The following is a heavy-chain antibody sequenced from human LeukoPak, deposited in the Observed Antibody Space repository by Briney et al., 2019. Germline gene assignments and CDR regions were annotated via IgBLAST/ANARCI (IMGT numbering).Heavy chain of an antibody. V-gene: IGHV4-38-2*01. CDR3: ASYCSGGSCYNYHAFDI. CDR1: GYSISSGYY. J-gene: IGHJ3*02. CDR2: IYHSGST. Sequence: PSETLSLTCAVSGYSISSGYYWGWIRQPPGKGLEWMGSIYHSGSTYYNPSLKSRVTISVDTSKNQFSLKLSSVTAADTAVYYCASYCSGGSCYNYHAFDIWGQGTMVTVSS. D-gene: IGHD2-15*01.